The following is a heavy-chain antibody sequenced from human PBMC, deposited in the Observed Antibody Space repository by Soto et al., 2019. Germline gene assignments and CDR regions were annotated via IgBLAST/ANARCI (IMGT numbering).Heavy chain of an antibody. V-gene: IGHV3-30-3*01. CDR3: ERETYGMDV. CDR2: ISYDGSNK. Sequence: QVQLVESGGGVVQPGRSLRLSCAASGFTFSSYAMHWVRQAPGKGLEWVAVISYDGSNKYYADSVKGRFTISRDNSKNTLYLQMNSLRAEDTAVYYCERETYGMDVWGQGTTVTVSS. CDR1: GFTFSSYA. J-gene: IGHJ6*02.